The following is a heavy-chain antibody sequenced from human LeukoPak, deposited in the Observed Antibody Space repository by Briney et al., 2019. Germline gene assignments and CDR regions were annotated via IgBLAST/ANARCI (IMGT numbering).Heavy chain of an antibody. CDR1: GFTFSSYA. J-gene: IGHJ4*02. Sequence: PGGSLRLSCAASGFTFSSYAMSWVRQAPGKGLEWVSAISGSGGSTYYADSVKGRFTISRDNSKDTLYLQMNSLRAEDTAVYYCAKDLLRGYSYFFDYWGQGTLVTVSS. D-gene: IGHD5-18*01. CDR2: ISGSGGST. CDR3: AKDLLRGYSYFFDY. V-gene: IGHV3-23*01.